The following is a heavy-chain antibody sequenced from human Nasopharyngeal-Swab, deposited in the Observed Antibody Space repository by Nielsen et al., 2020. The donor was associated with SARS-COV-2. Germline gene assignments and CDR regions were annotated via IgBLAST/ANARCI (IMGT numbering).Heavy chain of an antibody. CDR3: ARDPRVYYYDRSTSWYFDL. J-gene: IGHJ2*01. CDR1: GGSISSYY. D-gene: IGHD3-22*01. CDR2: IYYSGST. V-gene: IGHV4-59*01. Sequence: SETLSLTCTVSGGSISSYYWSWIRQPPGKGLEWIGYIYYSGSTNYNPSLKSRVTISVDTSKNRFSLKLSSVTAADTAVYYCARDPRVYYYDRSTSWYFDLWGRGTLVTVSS.